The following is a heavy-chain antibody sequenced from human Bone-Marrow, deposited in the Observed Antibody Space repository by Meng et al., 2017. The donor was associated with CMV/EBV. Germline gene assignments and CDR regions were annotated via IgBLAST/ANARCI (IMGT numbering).Heavy chain of an antibody. J-gene: IGHJ6*02. D-gene: IGHD2-2*01. Sequence: SVKVSCKASGGTFSSYAISWVRQAPGQGLEWMGGIITIFGTANYAQKFQGRVTITTDESTSTAYMELSSLRSEDTAVYYCATLATVVPYKYYYYGMDFWGQGTTVTVSS. CDR3: ATLATVVPYKYYYYGMDF. CDR1: GGTFSSYA. V-gene: IGHV1-69*05. CDR2: IITIFGTA.